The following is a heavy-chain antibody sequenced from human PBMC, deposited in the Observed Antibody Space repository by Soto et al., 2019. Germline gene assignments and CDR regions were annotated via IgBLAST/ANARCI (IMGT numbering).Heavy chain of an antibody. D-gene: IGHD1-26*01. V-gene: IGHV3-33*03. CDR2: VSPHAANT. J-gene: IGHJ5*02. Sequence: VGSLRLSCAASVFTFSSYGMHCVRHSPGKGLEWVAGVSPHAANTYCADSVRGRFIISRDDSRKTVSLDMNSLRGEDSAVYYCATEGANNPW. CDR1: VFTFSSYG. CDR3: ATEGANNP.